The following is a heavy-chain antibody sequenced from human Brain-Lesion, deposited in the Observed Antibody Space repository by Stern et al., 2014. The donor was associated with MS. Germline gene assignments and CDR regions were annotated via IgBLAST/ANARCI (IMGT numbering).Heavy chain of an antibody. CDR1: GYIFTGYY. CDR3: ARDQRGITIFGVVTDYYYLGMDV. D-gene: IGHD3-3*01. Sequence: QMQLVQSGAEVKKPGASGKVSCKTSGYIFTGYYIHWVRQAPGQGLEWMPRLNPNTGGTKYAQKFQGRVTMSRDTSISTAYVELSSLTSDDTAVYYCARDQRGITIFGVVTDYYYLGMDVWGQGTTVTVSS. CDR2: LNPNTGGT. V-gene: IGHV1-2*02. J-gene: IGHJ6*02.